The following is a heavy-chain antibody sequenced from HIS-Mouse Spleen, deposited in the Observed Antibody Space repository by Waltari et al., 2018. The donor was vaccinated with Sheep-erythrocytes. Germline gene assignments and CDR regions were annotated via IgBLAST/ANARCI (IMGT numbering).Heavy chain of an antibody. CDR3: ARFYGDFTRAFDI. D-gene: IGHD4-17*01. CDR2: ISAYHGNT. J-gene: IGHJ3*02. V-gene: IGHV1-18*01. Sequence: QVQLVQSGAEVKKPGASVKVSCKASGYTFTSYGISWVRQAPGQGLEWMGWISAYHGNTNHAQQPHGRVTMTTDTSRSTAYMELRSLRSDDTAVYYCARFYGDFTRAFDIWGQGTMVTVSS. CDR1: GYTFTSYG.